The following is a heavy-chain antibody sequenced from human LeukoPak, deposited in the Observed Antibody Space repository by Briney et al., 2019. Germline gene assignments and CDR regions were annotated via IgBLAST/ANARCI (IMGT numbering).Heavy chain of an antibody. CDR2: IYPGDSDT. CDR3: ARHRVVQRQPYYYYGMDV. V-gene: IGHV5-51*01. Sequence: GKSLQIYCLCFGYSFTCYWIAWVRQLPGECVEGVELIYPGDSDTRYSPSFQGQVAISADKSISTAYLQWSSLKASDTAMYYCARHRVVQRQPYYYYGMDVWGQGTTVTVSS. CDR1: GYSFTCYW. J-gene: IGHJ6*02. D-gene: IGHD2-2*01.